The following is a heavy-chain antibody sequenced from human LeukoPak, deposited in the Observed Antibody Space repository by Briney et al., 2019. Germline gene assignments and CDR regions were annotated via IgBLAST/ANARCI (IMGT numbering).Heavy chain of an antibody. Sequence: PSETLSLTCAVYGGSFSGYYWSWIRQPPGKGLEWVGEINHSGSTNYNPSLKSRVTISVDTSKNQFSLKLSSVTAADTAVYYCAKTGFGELLFFLWGQGTLVTVSS. V-gene: IGHV4-34*01. CDR2: INHSGST. J-gene: IGHJ4*02. CDR3: AKTGFGELLFFL. D-gene: IGHD3-10*01. CDR1: GGSFSGYY.